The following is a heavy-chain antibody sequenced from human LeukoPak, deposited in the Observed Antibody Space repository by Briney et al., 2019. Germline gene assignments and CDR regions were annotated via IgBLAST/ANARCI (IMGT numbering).Heavy chain of an antibody. V-gene: IGHV4-34*01. D-gene: IGHD3-10*01. CDR2: INHGGST. J-gene: IGHJ4*02. Sequence: PSETLCLSCAVSGVSFSGYYLSWVRQPPGKGLEWIGEINHGGSTNYNPSLQSRVTISGDTSKNQFSLKLSSVTAADTAVYYCARAQVPLLWFGELGYYFDYWGQGTLVTVSS. CDR1: GVSFSGYY. CDR3: ARAQVPLLWFGELGYYFDY.